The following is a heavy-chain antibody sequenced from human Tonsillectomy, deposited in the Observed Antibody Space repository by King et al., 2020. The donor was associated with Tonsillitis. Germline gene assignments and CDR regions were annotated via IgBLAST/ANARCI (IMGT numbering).Heavy chain of an antibody. CDR1: GFSFTDYT. J-gene: IGHJ5*02. Sequence: VQLVESGGVVVQPGGSLRLSCAASGFSFTDYTMHWVRQAPGKGLEWVSLISWEGGSTYYADSVRGRFTISRDNSENSLYLQMHSLRTEDTALYYCAKEVDRNYWGGWFDAWGQGTLVTVSS. CDR3: AKEVDRNYWGGWFDA. V-gene: IGHV3-43*01. CDR2: ISWEGGST. D-gene: IGHD4-11*01.